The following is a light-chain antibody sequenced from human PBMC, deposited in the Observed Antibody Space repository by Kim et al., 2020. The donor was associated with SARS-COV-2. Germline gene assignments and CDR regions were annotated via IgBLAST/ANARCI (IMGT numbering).Light chain of an antibody. J-gene: IGLJ2*01. CDR1: SLRRYY. Sequence: SSELTQDPAVSVALGQTVRISCQGDSLRRYYATWYQQKPRQSPVVVNYVKNNRPSGIPDRFSGSSSGNTASLTITGAQAEDEADYYCQSRDSSDKVVFGGGTQLTVL. CDR2: VKN. V-gene: IGLV3-19*01. CDR3: QSRDSSDKVV.